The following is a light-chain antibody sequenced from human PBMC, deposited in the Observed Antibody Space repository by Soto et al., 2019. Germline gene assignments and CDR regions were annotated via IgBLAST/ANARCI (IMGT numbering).Light chain of an antibody. V-gene: IGKV3-15*01. Sequence: EIVLTQTQDTLSLSPGERATLSCRASQSVSSNLAWYQQKPGQAPRLLIYGASTRATGIPARFSGSGSGTEFTLTISSLQSEDFAVYYCQQYNNWPPVTFCQGTKVDIK. CDR3: QQYNNWPPVT. CDR2: GAS. J-gene: IGKJ1*01. CDR1: QSVSSN.